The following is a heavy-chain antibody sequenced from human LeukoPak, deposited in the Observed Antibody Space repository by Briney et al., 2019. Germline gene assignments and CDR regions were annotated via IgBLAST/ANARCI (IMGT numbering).Heavy chain of an antibody. CDR2: ISGSGGGT. CDR3: AKRGVVIRVILVGFHKEAYYFDS. J-gene: IGHJ4*02. Sequence: PGGSLRLSCAVSGITLSNYGMSWVRQAPGKGLEWVAGISGSGGGTNYADSVKGRFTISGDNPKNTLYLQMNGLRAEDTAVYFCAKRGVVIRVILVGFHKEAYYFDSWGQGALVTVSS. V-gene: IGHV3-23*01. CDR1: GITLSNYG. D-gene: IGHD3-22*01.